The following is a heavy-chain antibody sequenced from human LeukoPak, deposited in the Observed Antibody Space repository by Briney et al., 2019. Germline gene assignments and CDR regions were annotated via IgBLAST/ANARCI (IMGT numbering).Heavy chain of an antibody. CDR2: IIPIYDIT. J-gene: IGHJ4*02. Sequence: ASVTVSFTASGGTFSSYAINWVRQAPGQGLDWMGRIIPIYDITNYAQKFPGRVTITAGKSTSTAYMELSSLTSEDTAVYYCARDLNGDYVRYFDYWGQGTLVTVSS. CDR1: GGTFSSYA. V-gene: IGHV1-69*04. D-gene: IGHD4-17*01. CDR3: ARDLNGDYVRYFDY.